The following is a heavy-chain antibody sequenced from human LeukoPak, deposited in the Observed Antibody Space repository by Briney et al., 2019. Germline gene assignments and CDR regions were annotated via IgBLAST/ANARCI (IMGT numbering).Heavy chain of an antibody. CDR1: GFTFSSYS. CDR2: ISSSSSTI. D-gene: IGHD5-18*01. V-gene: IGHV3-48*01. Sequence: GGSLRLSCAASGFTFSSYSMNWVRQAPGKGLEWVSYISSSSSTIYYADSVKGRFTISRDNAKNSLHLQMNSLRAEDTAVYYCARDLHSYGYWGQGTLVTVSS. CDR3: ARDLHSYGY. J-gene: IGHJ4*02.